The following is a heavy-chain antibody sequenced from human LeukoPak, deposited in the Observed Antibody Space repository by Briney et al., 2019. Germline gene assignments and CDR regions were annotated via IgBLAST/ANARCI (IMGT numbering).Heavy chain of an antibody. Sequence: GGSLRLSCAASGFTFSSYAMSWVRQAPGKGLEWVSAISGSGGSTYYTDSVKGRFTISRDNSKNTLYLQMNSLRAEDTAVYYCAKGSFVAVAGGGYWGQGTLVTVSS. CDR3: AKGSFVAVAGGGY. CDR1: GFTFSSYA. V-gene: IGHV3-23*01. CDR2: ISGSGGST. J-gene: IGHJ4*02. D-gene: IGHD6-19*01.